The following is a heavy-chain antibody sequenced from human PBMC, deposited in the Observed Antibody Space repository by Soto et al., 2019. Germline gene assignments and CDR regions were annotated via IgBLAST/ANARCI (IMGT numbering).Heavy chain of an antibody. Sequence: QTLSLTGVISVDSVSTNSASSDWIRQSPSRGLEWLGRTYYRSNWYTDYAVSVKGRITISPDTSTNQLSLQLNSVTPDDTAVYYCARLIGNSWLDSWGQGTLVTVSS. D-gene: IGHD2-8*01. CDR2: TYYRSNWYT. CDR3: ARLIGNSWLDS. CDR1: VDSVSTNSAS. J-gene: IGHJ5*01. V-gene: IGHV6-1*01.